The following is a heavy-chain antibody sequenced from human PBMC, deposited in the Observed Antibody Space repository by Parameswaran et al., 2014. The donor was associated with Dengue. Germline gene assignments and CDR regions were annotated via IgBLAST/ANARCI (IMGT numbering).Heavy chain of an antibody. V-gene: IGHV3-7*01. CDR2: INQDGSEN. CDR3: ARDKRYYYGVGTYSRPNYAMDV. D-gene: IGHD3-10*01. J-gene: IGHJ6*02. Sequence: WIRQPPGKGLEWVAIINQDGSENYYADSVRGRFTISKDNARNSLFLQMNSVRVDDTAVYYCARDKRYYYGVGTYSRPNYAMDVWGQGTTVTVSS.